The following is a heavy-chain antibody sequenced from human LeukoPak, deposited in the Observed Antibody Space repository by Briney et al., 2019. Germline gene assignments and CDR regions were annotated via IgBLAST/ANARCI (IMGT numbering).Heavy chain of an antibody. Sequence: GGSLRLSCAASGFTFSSYWMHWVRQAPGKGLEWVSRINSDGSSTSYADSVKGRFTISRDNAKNTLYLQMNSLRAEDTAVYYCATSHSSSWLSYWGQGTLVTVSS. CDR3: ATSHSSSWLSY. CDR1: GFTFSSYW. D-gene: IGHD6-13*01. V-gene: IGHV3-74*01. CDR2: INSDGSST. J-gene: IGHJ4*02.